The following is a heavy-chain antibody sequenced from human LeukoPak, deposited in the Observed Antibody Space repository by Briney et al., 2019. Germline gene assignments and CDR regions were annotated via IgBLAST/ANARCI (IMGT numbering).Heavy chain of an antibody. J-gene: IGHJ4*02. CDR2: IYYSGST. Sequence: SETLSLTCTVSGGSISSYYWSWIRQPPGKGLEWIGYIYYSGSTNYNPSLKSRVTISVDTSKNQFSLKLSSVTAADTAVYYCARLYYYDSSGATGFDYWGQGTLVTVSS. CDR1: GGSISSYY. V-gene: IGHV4-59*01. D-gene: IGHD3-22*01. CDR3: ARLYYYDSSGATGFDY.